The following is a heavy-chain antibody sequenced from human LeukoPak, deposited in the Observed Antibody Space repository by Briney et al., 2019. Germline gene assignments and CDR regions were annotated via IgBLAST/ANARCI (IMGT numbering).Heavy chain of an antibody. D-gene: IGHD3-10*01. CDR2: MNPNSGNT. CDR1: GYTFTSYD. Sequence: ASVKVSCKASGYTFTSYDINWVRQATGQGLEWMGWMNPNSGNTGYAQKFQGRVTMTRNTSISTAYMELSSLRSEDTAVYYCARGPKLLPWFGELWSWFDPWGQGTLVTVSS. V-gene: IGHV1-8*01. CDR3: ARGPKLLPWFGELWSWFDP. J-gene: IGHJ5*02.